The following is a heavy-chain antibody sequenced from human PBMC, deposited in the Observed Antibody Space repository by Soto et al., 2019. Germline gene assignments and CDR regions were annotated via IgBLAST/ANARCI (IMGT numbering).Heavy chain of an antibody. J-gene: IGHJ5*02. D-gene: IGHD6-13*01. CDR3: TRDRQLVQDWFDP. V-gene: IGHV3-21*01. CDR2: ISSGSEYR. Sequence: EVQLVESGGGLAKPGVSLRLSCVASGFTFSSYNMNWVRQAPGKGLEWVSFISSGSEYRYYADSVKGRFNISRDNAQNSLYLHLNSLRAEDTAVYYCTRDRQLVQDWFDPWGQGTPVTVSS. CDR1: GFTFSSYN.